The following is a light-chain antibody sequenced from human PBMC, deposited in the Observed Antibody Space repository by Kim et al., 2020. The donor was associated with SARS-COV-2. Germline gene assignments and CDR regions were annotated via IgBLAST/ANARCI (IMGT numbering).Light chain of an antibody. CDR2: QDS. V-gene: IGLV3-1*01. CDR1: KLGDKY. J-gene: IGLJ2*01. CDR3: QAWDSSTVV. Sequence: SSELTQPPSVSVSPGQTASITCSGDKLGDKYACWYQQKPGQSPVLVIYQDSKRPSGIPERFSGSNSGNTATLTISGTPAMDEADYYCQAWDSSTVVFGGG.